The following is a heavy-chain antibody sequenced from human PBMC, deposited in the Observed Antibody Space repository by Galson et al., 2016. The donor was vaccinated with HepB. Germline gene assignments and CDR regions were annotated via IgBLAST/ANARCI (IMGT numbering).Heavy chain of an antibody. V-gene: IGHV4-30-2*01. D-gene: IGHD5-18*01. CDR3: ARVPETWGYET. CDR2: IYHSGTT. J-gene: IGHJ5*02. CDR1: GGSISSVGYS. Sequence: TLSLTCAVSGGSISSVGYSWNWIRQPPGKGLEWIGCIYHSGTTYYNPSLKSRVTISLDTSKNQFSLKLSSLTAAATALYYCARVPETWGYETWGQGTLVTVSS.